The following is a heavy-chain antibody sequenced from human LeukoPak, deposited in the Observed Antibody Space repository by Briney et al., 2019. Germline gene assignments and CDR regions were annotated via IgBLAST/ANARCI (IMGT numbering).Heavy chain of an antibody. D-gene: IGHD6-25*01. Sequence: SETLSLTCTVSGGSISSYYWSWIRQPPGKGLEWIGYIYYSGSTNYNPSLKSRVTISVDTSKNQFSLKLSSVTAADTAVYYCARIRSATQFDYWGQGTLVTVSS. CDR2: IYYSGST. J-gene: IGHJ4*02. CDR3: ARIRSATQFDY. CDR1: GGSISSYY. V-gene: IGHV4-59*01.